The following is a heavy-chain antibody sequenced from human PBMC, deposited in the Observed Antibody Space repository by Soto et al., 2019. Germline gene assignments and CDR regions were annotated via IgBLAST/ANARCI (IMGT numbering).Heavy chain of an antibody. CDR1: GFTFSSYG. Sequence: QVQLVESGGGVVQPGRSLRLSCAASGFTFSSYGMHWVRQAPGKGLEWVAVISYDGSNKYYADSVKGRFTISRDNSKNTLYLQMNSLRAEDTAVYYCAQEATVTTFFAYWGQGTLVTVSS. CDR2: ISYDGSNK. V-gene: IGHV3-30*18. CDR3: AQEATVTTFFAY. J-gene: IGHJ4*02. D-gene: IGHD4-17*01.